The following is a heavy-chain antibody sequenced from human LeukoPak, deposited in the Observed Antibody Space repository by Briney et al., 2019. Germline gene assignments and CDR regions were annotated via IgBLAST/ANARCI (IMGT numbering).Heavy chain of an antibody. CDR3: AREDTGDYYSYYFDY. V-gene: IGHV4-4*07. J-gene: IGHJ4*02. D-gene: IGHD3-22*01. CDR1: GGSISSYY. CDR2: ISTSGST. Sequence: SETLSLTCTVSGGSISSYYWSWIRQPAGRGLEWIGRISTSGSTNYSPSLRSRVSMSVDASKNQFSLRLSSVTAADTAVYYCAREDTGDYYSYYFDYWGQGTLVTVSS.